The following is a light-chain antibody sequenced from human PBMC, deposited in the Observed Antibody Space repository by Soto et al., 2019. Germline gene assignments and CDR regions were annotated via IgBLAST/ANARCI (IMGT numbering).Light chain of an antibody. CDR2: GAS. V-gene: IGKV3-20*01. CDR1: QNVNNR. Sequence: EILLTQSPGSLSVFPGERASPSCRASQNVNNRLAWYQQKAGQAPRLLISGASSRATGIPDRFSGSGSGTDFTLTISRLESDDFALYYCQQYAEGTPITFGQGTRLEIK. CDR3: QQYAEGTPIT. J-gene: IGKJ5*01.